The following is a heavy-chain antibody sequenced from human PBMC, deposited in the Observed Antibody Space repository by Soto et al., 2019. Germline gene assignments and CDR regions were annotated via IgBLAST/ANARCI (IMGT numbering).Heavy chain of an antibody. J-gene: IGHJ6*02. V-gene: IGHV1-8*01. CDR3: ARGQREGNYLTMYYYYYYGMDV. CDR1: GYTFTSYD. CDR2: MNPNSGNT. Sequence: QVQLVQSGAEVKKPGASVKVSCKASGYTFTSYDINWVRQATGQGLEWMGWMNPNSGNTGYAQKFQGRVTMTRNTSISTAYMELSSLRSDDTAVYYCARGQREGNYLTMYYYYYYGMDVWGQGTTVTVSS. D-gene: IGHD4-4*01.